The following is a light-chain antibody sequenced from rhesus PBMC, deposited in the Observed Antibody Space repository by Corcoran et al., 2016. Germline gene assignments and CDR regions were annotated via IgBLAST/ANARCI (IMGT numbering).Light chain of an antibody. CDR2: KAS. CDR1: ENVDNY. CDR3: QHGSGAPYS. Sequence: DIQMTQSPSSLSASVGDRVTITCRASENVDNYLNWYQQKPGKAPRPLMYKASLLTSGVPSRFSGSGSRTDYTFTISSLQPEDVATYYCQHGSGAPYSFGQGTKVEIK. V-gene: IGKV1-74*01. J-gene: IGKJ2*01.